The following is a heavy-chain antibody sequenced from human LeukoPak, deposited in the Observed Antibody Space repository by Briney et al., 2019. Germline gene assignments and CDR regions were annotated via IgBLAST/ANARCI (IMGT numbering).Heavy chain of an antibody. CDR1: GSSFSSHR. J-gene: IGHJ5*02. D-gene: IGHD2-2*02. CDR2: IYPGDSDT. Sequence: LGDSLQISCKGSGSSFSSHRIGWVGQLPGKGLEWIGIIYPGDSDTKYSPSFQGQVTISADKSTSTAYLQWSSLKASDTAMYYCARPLLGYCSSASCYTFDPWGQGTLVTVSS. V-gene: IGHV5-51*01. CDR3: ARPLLGYCSSASCYTFDP.